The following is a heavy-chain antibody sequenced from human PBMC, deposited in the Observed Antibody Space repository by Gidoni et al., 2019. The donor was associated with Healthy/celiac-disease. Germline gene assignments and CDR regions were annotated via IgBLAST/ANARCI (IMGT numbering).Heavy chain of an antibody. CDR3: ARAGLGDSSFDY. V-gene: IGHV1-46*03. Sequence: QVQLVQSGAEVKKPGASVKVSCKASGYTFTSYYMHWVRQAPGQGLEWMGIINPRCGSTSYAQKFQGRVTMTRDTSTSTVYMELSSLRSEDTAVYYCARAGLGDSSFDYWGQGTLVTVSS. J-gene: IGHJ4*02. CDR1: GYTFTSYY. D-gene: IGHD3-22*01. CDR2: INPRCGST.